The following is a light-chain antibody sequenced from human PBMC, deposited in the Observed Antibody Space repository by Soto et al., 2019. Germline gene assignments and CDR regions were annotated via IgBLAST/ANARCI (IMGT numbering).Light chain of an antibody. Sequence: EIVMTQSPATLSVSPGERATLSCRASQTVNSNLAWYQKKPGQAPRLLIYGASTRAPGIPARFSGSGSGTEFTLTISSLQSEDFAVYYCQQHNNWPPLTFGGGTKVEIK. J-gene: IGKJ4*01. V-gene: IGKV3D-15*01. CDR1: QTVNSN. CDR2: GAS. CDR3: QQHNNWPPLT.